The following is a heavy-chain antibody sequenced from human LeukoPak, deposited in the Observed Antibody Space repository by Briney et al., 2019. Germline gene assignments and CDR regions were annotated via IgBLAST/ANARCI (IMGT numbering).Heavy chain of an antibody. CDR2: IRDKANSYAT. CDR1: GFTFSGSA. J-gene: IGHJ4*02. CDR3: TRLETGAHFDC. Sequence: GGSLRLSXAASGFTFSGSAIHWVRQASGKGLEWVGRIRDKANSYATAYAASVKGRFTVSRDDSKNTAYLQMNSLKTEDTAVYYYTRLETGAHFDCWGQGTLVTVSS. V-gene: IGHV3-73*01. D-gene: IGHD7-27*01.